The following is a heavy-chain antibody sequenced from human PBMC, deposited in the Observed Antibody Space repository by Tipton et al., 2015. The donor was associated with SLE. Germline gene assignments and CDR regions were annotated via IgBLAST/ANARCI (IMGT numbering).Heavy chain of an antibody. CDR2: IYYSGST. CDR3: ARDWGCSGTSCYTGWFDP. V-gene: IGHV4-31*01. Sequence: TLSLTCTVSGGSISSGGYYWSWIRQHPGKGLEWIGYIYYSGSTYYNPSLKSQVTISVDTSKNQFSLKLSSVTAADTAAYYCARDWGCSGTSCYTGWFDPWGQGTLVTVSS. J-gene: IGHJ5*02. CDR1: GGSISSGGYY. D-gene: IGHD2-2*02.